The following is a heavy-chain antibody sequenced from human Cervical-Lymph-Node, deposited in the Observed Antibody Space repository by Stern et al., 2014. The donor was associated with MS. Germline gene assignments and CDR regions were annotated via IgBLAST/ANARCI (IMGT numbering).Heavy chain of an antibody. CDR2: IWYDGSNK. CDR3: ATQRIAVPGTATEY. J-gene: IGHJ4*02. Sequence: DQLVESGGGVVQPGRSLRLSCAASGFTFSSYGMHWVRQAPGKGLEWVAVIWYDGSNKYYAESVKGRFTISRDNSKNTLYLQMNSLRAEDTAVYYCATQRIAVPGTATEYWGQGTLVTVSS. V-gene: IGHV3-33*01. D-gene: IGHD6-13*01. CDR1: GFTFSSYG.